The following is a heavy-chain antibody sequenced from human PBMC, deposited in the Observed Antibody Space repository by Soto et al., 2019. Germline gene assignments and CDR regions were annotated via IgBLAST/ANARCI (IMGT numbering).Heavy chain of an antibody. D-gene: IGHD1-7*01. CDR3: ARDENYLSKHDY. V-gene: IGHV3-48*01. CDR1: GFTFSSYA. Sequence: ESGGGLVQPGGSLRLSCAASGFTFSSYAMNWVRRAPGKGLEWISYISSTSSTIYYADSVKGRFTISRDNAKTSLYLQMNSLRAEDTAVYHCARDENYLSKHDYWGQGTLVTVSS. J-gene: IGHJ4*02. CDR2: ISSTSSTI.